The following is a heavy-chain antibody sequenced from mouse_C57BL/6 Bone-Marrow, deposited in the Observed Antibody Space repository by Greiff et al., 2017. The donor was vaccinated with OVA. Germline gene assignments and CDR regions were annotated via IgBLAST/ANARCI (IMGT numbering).Heavy chain of an antibody. CDR3: ARGGVAPYYYAMDY. J-gene: IGHJ4*01. Sequence: EVQLQQSGPELVKPGASVKISCKASGYTFTDYYMNWVKQSHGKSLEWIGDINPNNGGTSYNQKFKGKATLTVDKSSSTAYMELRSLTSEDSAVYYCARGGVAPYYYAMDYWGQGTSVTVSS. V-gene: IGHV1-26*01. D-gene: IGHD1-1*02. CDR1: GYTFTDYY. CDR2: INPNNGGT.